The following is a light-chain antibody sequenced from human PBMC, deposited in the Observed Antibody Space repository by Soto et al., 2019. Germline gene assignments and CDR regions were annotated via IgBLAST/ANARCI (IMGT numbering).Light chain of an antibody. V-gene: IGKV3-20*01. CDR1: EGVRTN. Sequence: EVVMTQSPVTLSVSPGERVTLSCRASEGVRTNLAWYQQKPGQAPRLLIYGASNRATGIPDRFSGSGSGTDFTLTISRLEPEDFAVYYCQQYGSSGTFGQGTKVDIK. CDR3: QQYGSSGT. CDR2: GAS. J-gene: IGKJ1*01.